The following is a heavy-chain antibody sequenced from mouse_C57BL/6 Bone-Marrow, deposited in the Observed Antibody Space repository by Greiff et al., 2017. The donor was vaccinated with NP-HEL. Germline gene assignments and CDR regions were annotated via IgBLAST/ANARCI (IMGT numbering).Heavy chain of an antibody. Sequence: VQLKESGAELVKPGASVKISCKASGYGFSNYWMNWVKQRPGKGLEWIGQIYPGDGDTNYNGKFKDKATLTADKSSSTAYMQLSRLTSEDSAVYFCARGAYWGQGTLVTVSA. J-gene: IGHJ3*01. V-gene: IGHV1-80*01. CDR3: ARGAY. CDR1: GYGFSNYW. CDR2: IYPGDGDT.